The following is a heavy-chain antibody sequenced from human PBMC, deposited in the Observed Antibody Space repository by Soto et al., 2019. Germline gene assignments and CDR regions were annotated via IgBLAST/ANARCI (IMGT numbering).Heavy chain of an antibody. Sequence: PSETLSLTCTVSGDSISGYYWSWIRQPPGKGLEWIGYIHYNGGTSYNPSLKSRVSISVDMSKNQFSLNLTSVTAADTAFYYCARGYNDWSTYFDYWGLGTLVTVSS. CDR2: IHYNGGT. D-gene: IGHD3-9*01. CDR3: ARGYNDWSTYFDY. J-gene: IGHJ4*02. CDR1: GDSISGYY. V-gene: IGHV4-59*01.